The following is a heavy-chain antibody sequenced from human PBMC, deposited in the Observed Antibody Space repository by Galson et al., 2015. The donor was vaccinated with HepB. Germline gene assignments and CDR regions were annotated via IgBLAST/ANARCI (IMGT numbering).Heavy chain of an antibody. V-gene: IGHV4-34*01. CDR3: ARNPIGYCSGGSCYEDY. CDR1: GGSFSDNY. CDR2: INYSGST. J-gene: IGHJ4*02. Sequence: ETLSLTCAVYGGSFSDNYWSWIRQPPGKGLEWIGEINYSGSTNYNPSLKSRVTISVDTSNNQFSLKLSSVTAADTAVYYCARNPIGYCSGGSCYEDYWGQGTLVTVSS. D-gene: IGHD2-15*01.